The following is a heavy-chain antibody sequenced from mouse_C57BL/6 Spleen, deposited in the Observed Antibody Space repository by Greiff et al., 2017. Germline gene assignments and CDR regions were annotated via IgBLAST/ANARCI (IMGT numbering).Heavy chain of an antibody. CDR2: IYPSDSET. V-gene: IGHV1-61*01. D-gene: IGHD2-4*01. CDR3: ARRGLRRGAMDY. CDR1: GYTFTSYW. Sequence: QVQLQQPGAELVRPGSSVKLPCKASGYTFTSYWMDWVKQRPGQGLEWIGNIYPSDSETHYNQKFKDKATLTVDKSSSTAYMQLSSLTSEDSAVYYCARRGLRRGAMDYWGQGTSVTVSS. J-gene: IGHJ4*01.